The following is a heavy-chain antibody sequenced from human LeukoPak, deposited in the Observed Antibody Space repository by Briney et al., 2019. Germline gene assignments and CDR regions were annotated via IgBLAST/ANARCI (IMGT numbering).Heavy chain of an antibody. Sequence: ASVKVSCKASGYTFTSYALHWVRQAPGQRLEWMGWINAGNGNTKYSQKFQGRVTITRDTSASTAYMELSSLRSEDTAVYYCARNAGSGWFEYFQHWGQGTLVTVSS. D-gene: IGHD6-19*01. J-gene: IGHJ1*01. CDR2: INAGNGNT. CDR1: GYTFTSYA. V-gene: IGHV1-3*01. CDR3: ARNAGSGWFEYFQH.